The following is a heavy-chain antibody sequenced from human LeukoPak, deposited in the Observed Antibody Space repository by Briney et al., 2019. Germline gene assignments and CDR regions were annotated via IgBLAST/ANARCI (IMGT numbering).Heavy chain of an antibody. CDR3: ARDVSGAVTTSVSWFDP. D-gene: IGHD4-17*01. J-gene: IGHJ5*02. V-gene: IGHV3-23*01. CDR1: GFTFSSYA. CDR2: ISGSGGST. Sequence: GGSLRLSCAASGFTFSSYAMSWVRQAPGKGLEWVSAISGSGGSTYYADSVKGRFTISRDNAKNSLYLQMNSLRAEDTAVYYCARDVSGAVTTSVSWFDPWGQGTLVTVSS.